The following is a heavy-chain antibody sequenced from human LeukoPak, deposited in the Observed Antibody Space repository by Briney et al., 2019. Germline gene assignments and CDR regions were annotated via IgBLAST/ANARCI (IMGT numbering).Heavy chain of an antibody. CDR1: GFTFSSYA. V-gene: IGHV3-23*01. Sequence: PGGSLRLSCAASGFTFSSYAMSWVRQAPGKGLEWVSAISGSGGSTYYADSVKGRFTISRDNSKNTLYLQMNSLRAEDTAVYYCAKVLITYYYDSSGYYFDYWGQGTLVTVSS. D-gene: IGHD3-22*01. J-gene: IGHJ4*02. CDR3: AKVLITYYYDSSGYYFDY. CDR2: ISGSGGST.